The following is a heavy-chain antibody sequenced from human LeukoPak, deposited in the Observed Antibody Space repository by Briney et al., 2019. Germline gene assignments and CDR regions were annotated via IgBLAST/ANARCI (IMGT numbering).Heavy chain of an antibody. CDR2: ISSSSPTI. CDR1: GFAFSSYA. D-gene: IGHD7-27*01. Sequence: AGGSLRLSCAASGFAFSSYAMHWVRQAPGKGLEWISYISSSSPTIYYADSVKGRFTISRDNAKNSLYLQMNSLRAEDTAVYYCARDELNWGSDAFDIWGQGTMVTVSS. J-gene: IGHJ3*02. V-gene: IGHV3-48*01. CDR3: ARDELNWGSDAFDI.